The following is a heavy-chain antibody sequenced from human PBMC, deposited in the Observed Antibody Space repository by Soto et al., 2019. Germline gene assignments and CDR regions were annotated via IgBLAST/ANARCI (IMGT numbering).Heavy chain of an antibody. CDR1: GGSISSSSYY. J-gene: IGHJ6*03. Sequence: SETLSLTCTVSGGSISSSSYYWGWIRQPPGKGLEWIGSIYYSGSTYYNPSLKSRVTISVDTSKNQFSLKLSSVTAADTAVYYCARQVQYYYDSPYYYYYYMDVWGKGTTVTVSS. V-gene: IGHV4-39*01. CDR3: ARQVQYYYDSPYYYYYYMDV. CDR2: IYYSGST. D-gene: IGHD3-22*01.